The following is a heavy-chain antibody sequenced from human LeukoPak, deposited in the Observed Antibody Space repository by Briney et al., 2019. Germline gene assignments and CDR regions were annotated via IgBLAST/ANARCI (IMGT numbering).Heavy chain of an antibody. D-gene: IGHD2-2*01. CDR3: AREVVPAAFAMDV. V-gene: IGHV4-31*03. CDR2: IYYSGST. CDR1: GGSISSGGYY. Sequence: SETLSFTCTVSGGSISSGGYYWYWIRQHPGKGLEWIGYIYYSGSTYYNPSLKSRLTISVDTSKNQFSLKLSSVTAADTAVYYCAREVVPAAFAMDVWGQGTTVTVSS. J-gene: IGHJ6*02.